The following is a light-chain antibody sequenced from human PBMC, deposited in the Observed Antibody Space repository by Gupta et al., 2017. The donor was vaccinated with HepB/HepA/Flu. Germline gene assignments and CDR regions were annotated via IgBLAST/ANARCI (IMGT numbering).Light chain of an antibody. CDR3: CSYAGSSTLV. Sequence: SALPPPASVSGSPGPSITISCTGTSSDVGSYNLVSWYQQHPGKAPKLMIYEVSKRPSGVSNRFSGSKSGNTASLTISGRQAEDEADYYCCSYAGSSTLVFGGGTKLTVL. CDR1: SSDVGSYNL. CDR2: EVS. V-gene: IGLV2-23*02. J-gene: IGLJ2*01.